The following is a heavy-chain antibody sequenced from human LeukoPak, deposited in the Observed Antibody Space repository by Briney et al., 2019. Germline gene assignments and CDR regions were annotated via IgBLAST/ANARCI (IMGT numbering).Heavy chain of an antibody. D-gene: IGHD6-19*01. CDR2: ISGSGGST. CDR3: ANAPSSGWYRFGPDY. V-gene: IGHV3-23*01. J-gene: IGHJ4*02. Sequence: PSETLSLTCTVSGGSIRSSYYYWGWIRQPPGKGLEWVSAISGSGGSTYYADSVKGRFTISRDNSKNTLYLQMNSLRAEDTAVYYCANAPSSGWYRFGPDYWGQGTLVTVSS. CDR1: GGSIRSSYYY.